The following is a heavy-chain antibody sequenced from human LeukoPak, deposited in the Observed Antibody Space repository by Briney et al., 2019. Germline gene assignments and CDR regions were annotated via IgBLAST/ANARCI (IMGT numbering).Heavy chain of an antibody. D-gene: IGHD6-19*01. CDR1: GYYINGDYY. V-gene: IGHV4-38-2*02. CDR3: VRPRISVAGSIDH. Sequence: SETLSLTCSVSGYYINGDYYWGWIRQSPGKGPEWIGSLYHSGSTYYNPSLKSRVTISVDKSRNQFSLNLRSVTAADTAVYYCVRPRISVAGSIDHWGQGTLVTVSS. CDR2: LYHSGST. J-gene: IGHJ5*02.